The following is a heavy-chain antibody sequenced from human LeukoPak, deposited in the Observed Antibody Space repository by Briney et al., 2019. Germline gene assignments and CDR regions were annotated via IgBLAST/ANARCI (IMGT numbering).Heavy chain of an antibody. V-gene: IGHV3-66*01. CDR2: IYSGGTT. CDR3: ARDLYDYGSY. CDR1: GFTVSSTY. J-gene: IGHJ4*02. D-gene: IGHD4/OR15-4a*01. Sequence: GGSLRLSCAASGFTVSSTYMSWVRQAPGKGLEWVSVIYSGGTTYYADSVKGRFTISRDNPKNTLYLQMNSLRTEDTAVYYCARDLYDYGSYWGQGTLVTVSS.